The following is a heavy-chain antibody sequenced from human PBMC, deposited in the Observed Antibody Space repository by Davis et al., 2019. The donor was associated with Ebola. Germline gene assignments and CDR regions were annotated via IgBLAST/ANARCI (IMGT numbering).Heavy chain of an antibody. J-gene: IGHJ6*02. Sequence: PSETLSLTCAVYGGSFSGYYWSWIRQPPGKGLEWIGEINHSGSTNYNPSLKSRVTISVDTSKNQFSLKLSSVTAADTAVYYCARRSIFGVVIIRVRYYYGMDVWGQGTTVTVSS. D-gene: IGHD3-3*01. CDR3: ARRSIFGVVIIRVRYYYGMDV. CDR1: GGSFSGYY. CDR2: INHSGST. V-gene: IGHV4-34*01.